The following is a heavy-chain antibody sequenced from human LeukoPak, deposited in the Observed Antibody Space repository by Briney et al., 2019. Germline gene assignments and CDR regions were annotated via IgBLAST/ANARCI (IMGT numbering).Heavy chain of an antibody. D-gene: IGHD3-22*01. V-gene: IGHV3-21*01. CDR3: ARGTGGYYYDY. CDR1: GFTFSNYA. J-gene: IGHJ4*02. Sequence: GGSRRLSCAASGFTFSNYAMTWVRQAPGEGLEWVSSISSSSSFIYYADSVKGRFTISRDNAKNSLYLQMNSLRAEDTAVYYCARGTGGYYYDYWGQGTLVTVSS. CDR2: ISSSSSFI.